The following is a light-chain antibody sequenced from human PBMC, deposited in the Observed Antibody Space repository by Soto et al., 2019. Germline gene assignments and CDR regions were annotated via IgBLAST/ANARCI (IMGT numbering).Light chain of an antibody. Sequence: QSVLTQPASVSGSPGQSITIFCTGTSSDIGDYNYVSWYQQYPGRAPKLMIYEVNNRPSGVSNRFSGSKSGNTASLTISGLQAEDEGDYYCSSYTITSTWVFGGGTKLTVL. CDR1: SSDIGDYNY. J-gene: IGLJ3*02. V-gene: IGLV2-14*01. CDR3: SSYTITSTWV. CDR2: EVN.